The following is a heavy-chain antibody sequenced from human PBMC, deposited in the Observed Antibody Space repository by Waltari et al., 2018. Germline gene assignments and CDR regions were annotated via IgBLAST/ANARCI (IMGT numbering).Heavy chain of an antibody. CDR3: ATDLIAVAGTRRGENAFDI. CDR2: FDPEDGET. V-gene: IGHV1-24*01. CDR1: GYTLTELS. D-gene: IGHD6-19*01. Sequence: QVQLVQSGAEVKKPGASVNVSCKVSGYTLTELSMHWVRQAPGKGPEWMGGFDPEDGETIYAQKFQGRVTMTEDTSTDTAYMELSSLRSEDTAVYYCATDLIAVAGTRRGENAFDIWGQGTMVTVSS. J-gene: IGHJ3*02.